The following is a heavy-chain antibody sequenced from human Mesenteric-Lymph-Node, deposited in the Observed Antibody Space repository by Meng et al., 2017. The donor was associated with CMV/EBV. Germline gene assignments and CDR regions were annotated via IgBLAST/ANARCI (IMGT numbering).Heavy chain of an antibody. CDR3: ARAIIFGGSYADS. D-gene: IGHD1-26*01. V-gene: IGHV4-34*01. CDR2: INHSGST. J-gene: IGHJ4*02. CDR1: GFTFSTYP. Sequence: ESLKISCAASGFTFSTYPMTWIRQPPGKGLEWIGEINHSGSTKYNPSLKSRVFISVDTSKNQFSLNLNSVTAADTAVYYCARAIIFGGSYADSWGQGTLVTVSS.